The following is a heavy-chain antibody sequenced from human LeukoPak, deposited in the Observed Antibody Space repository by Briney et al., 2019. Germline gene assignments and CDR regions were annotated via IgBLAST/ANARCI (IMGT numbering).Heavy chain of an antibody. Sequence: GGSLRLSCAASGFTFSSYWMTWVRQAPGKGLEWVANLNQDGSEKYYADSVKGRFTVSRDNAKNSLYLQMNSLRAEDTALYYCARDGDSSGYADYWGQGTLVTVSS. CDR1: GFTFSSYW. V-gene: IGHV3-7*03. CDR2: LNQDGSEK. D-gene: IGHD3-22*01. J-gene: IGHJ4*02. CDR3: ARDGDSSGYADY.